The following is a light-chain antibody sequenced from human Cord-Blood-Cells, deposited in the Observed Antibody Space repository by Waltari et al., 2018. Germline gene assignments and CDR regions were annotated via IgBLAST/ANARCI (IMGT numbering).Light chain of an antibody. CDR1: SRDVAGYNC. CDR2: EFS. CDR3: SSYAGSNNFDV. J-gene: IGLJ1*01. V-gene: IGLV2-8*01. Sequence: QSALTQPPSASGSHGPSVTISCPGTSRDVAGYNCASWYQQHPGKAPKLMLYEFSKLPSGVPDRFSGCKSGNTASLTVSGLQAEDEADYCCSSYAGSNNFDVFGTGTKVTVL.